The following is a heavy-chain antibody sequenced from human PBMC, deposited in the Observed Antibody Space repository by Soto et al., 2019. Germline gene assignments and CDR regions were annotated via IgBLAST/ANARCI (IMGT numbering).Heavy chain of an antibody. CDR2: INPFDGSR. Sequence: ASVKVSCKASGYIFTSYYIHWVRQAPGQGLEWMGWINPFDGSRMFAQSFQGRVTMTRDTSTSTVYMEVSSLRSEDTAVYYCAKESPVTHKTFGYYFDDWGQGVLVTVSS. J-gene: IGHJ4*02. D-gene: IGHD4-17*01. CDR1: GYIFTSYY. CDR3: AKESPVTHKTFGYYFDD. V-gene: IGHV1-46*01.